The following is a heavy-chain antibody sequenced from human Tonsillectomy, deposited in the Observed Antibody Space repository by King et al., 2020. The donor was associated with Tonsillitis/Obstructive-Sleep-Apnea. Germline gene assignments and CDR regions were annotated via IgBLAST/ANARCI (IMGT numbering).Heavy chain of an antibody. D-gene: IGHD3-9*01. CDR1: GGSISSYY. CDR3: ARVGGPWYDILTGSHRAFDI. CDR2: IYYSGST. J-gene: IGHJ3*02. V-gene: IGHV4-59*01. Sequence: QLQESGPGLVKPSETLSLTCTVSGGSISSYYWSWIRQPPGKGLEWIGYIYYSGSTNYNPSLKSRVTISVDTPKNPFSLKLSSVTAADTAVYYCARVGGPWYDILTGSHRAFDIWGQGTMVTVSS.